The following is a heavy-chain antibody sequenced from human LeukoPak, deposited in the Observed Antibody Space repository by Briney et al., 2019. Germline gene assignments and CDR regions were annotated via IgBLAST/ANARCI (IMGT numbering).Heavy chain of an antibody. CDR1: GFTFSDYE. D-gene: IGHD2-2*02. V-gene: IGHV3-48*03. Sequence: GGSLRLSCAASGFTFSDYEMNWVRQAPGKGLEWVSYISSSGSTIYYADSVKGRFTISRDDAKNSLYLQINSLRAEDTAVYYCAREQIIVAAIYFDYWGQGTLVTVSS. J-gene: IGHJ4*02. CDR3: AREQIIVAAIYFDY. CDR2: ISSSGSTI.